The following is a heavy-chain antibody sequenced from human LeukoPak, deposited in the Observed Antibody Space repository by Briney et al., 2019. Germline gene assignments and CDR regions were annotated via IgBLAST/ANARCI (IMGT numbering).Heavy chain of an antibody. CDR1: GYSISSGYY. Sequence: SETLSLTCAVSGYSISSGYYWGWIRQPPGKGLEWIGSIYHSGSTYYNPSLKSRVTISVDTSKNQFSLKLSSVTAADTAVYYCARHGDSSSSFDYWGQGTLVTVSS. J-gene: IGHJ4*02. V-gene: IGHV4-38-2*01. CDR3: ARHGDSSSSFDY. CDR2: IYHSGST. D-gene: IGHD6-6*01.